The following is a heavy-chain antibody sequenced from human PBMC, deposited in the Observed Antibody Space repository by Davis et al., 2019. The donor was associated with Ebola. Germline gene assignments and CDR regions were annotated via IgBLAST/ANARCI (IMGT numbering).Heavy chain of an antibody. J-gene: IGHJ4*02. V-gene: IGHV4-59*08. CDR3: ARHSMVRGVKGPGYFDY. Sequence: PSETLSLTCTVSGGSISSYYWSWIRQPPGKGLEWIGYIYYSGSTNYNPSLKSRVTISVDTSKNQFSLKLSSVTAADTAVYYCARHSMVRGVKGPGYFDYWGQGTLVTVSS. D-gene: IGHD3-10*01. CDR2: IYYSGST. CDR1: GGSISSYY.